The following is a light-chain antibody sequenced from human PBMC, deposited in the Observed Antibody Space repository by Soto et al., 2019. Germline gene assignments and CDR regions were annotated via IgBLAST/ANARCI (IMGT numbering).Light chain of an antibody. CDR2: STS. V-gene: IGLV1-44*01. CDR3: AAWDDRLDAYV. CDR1: SSNLGSNT. Sequence: QSVLTQPPSASGTPGQIVAISCSGSSSNLGSNTVTWYQQLPGTAPKLLIYSTSQRSSGVPGRFSGSKSGASASLSISGLQYEDEADYYCAAWDDRLDAYVFGNGTKVTVL. J-gene: IGLJ1*01.